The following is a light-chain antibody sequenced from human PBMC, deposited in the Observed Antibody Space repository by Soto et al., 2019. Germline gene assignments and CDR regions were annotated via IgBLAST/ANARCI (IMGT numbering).Light chain of an antibody. CDR3: QQRYSAPLS. Sequence: DIPMTQSPSSVSASVGDRVTITCRASRDIKTSLAWYQQRPGKGPELLIYDASTLQSGVPSRISGSGSGTDFTLTINTLQPEDVATYYCQQRYSAPLSFGGGTKVEVK. V-gene: IGKV1-12*01. CDR2: DAS. J-gene: IGKJ4*01. CDR1: RDIKTS.